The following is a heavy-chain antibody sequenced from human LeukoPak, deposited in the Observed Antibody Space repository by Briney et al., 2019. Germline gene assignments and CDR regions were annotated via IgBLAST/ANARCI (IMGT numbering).Heavy chain of an antibody. CDR1: GYTFTSYG. CDR3: ARDYDYVWGSYHP. Sequence: APVKVSCKASGYTFTSYGISWVRQAPGQGLEWMGWISAYNGNTNYAQKLQGRVTMTTDTSTSTAYMELSSLRSEDTAVYYCARDYDYVWGSYHPWGQGTLVTVSS. D-gene: IGHD3-16*02. J-gene: IGHJ4*02. CDR2: ISAYNGNT. V-gene: IGHV1-18*01.